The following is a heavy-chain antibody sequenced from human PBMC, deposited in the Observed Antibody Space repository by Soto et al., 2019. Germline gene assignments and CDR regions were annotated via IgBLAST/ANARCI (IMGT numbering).Heavy chain of an antibody. CDR2: IYYSGST. Sequence: QVQLQESGPGLVKPSQTLSLTCTVSGGSISSGGYYWSWIRQHPGKGLEWIGYIYYSGSTYYNPSLKSRFTISVDTSKNQFSLKLSSVTAADTAVYYCARWSYYDSSEGGGWFDPWGQGTLVTVSS. V-gene: IGHV4-31*03. CDR1: GGSISSGGYY. J-gene: IGHJ5*02. D-gene: IGHD3-22*01. CDR3: ARWSYYDSSEGGGWFDP.